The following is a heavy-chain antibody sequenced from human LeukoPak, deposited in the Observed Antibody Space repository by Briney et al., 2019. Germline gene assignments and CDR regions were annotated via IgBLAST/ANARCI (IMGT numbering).Heavy chain of an antibody. V-gene: IGHV3-74*01. CDR2: INSDGSNT. CDR3: ARGYGADV. J-gene: IGHJ6*04. CDR1: GFNFRTYW. Sequence: GGSLRLSCAASGFNFRTYWMHWVRQAPGKGLVWVSRINSDGSNTTYADSVKGRFTVSRDNAMNTLYLQMHSLRAEDTALYVCARGYGADVWGKGTMVTVSS.